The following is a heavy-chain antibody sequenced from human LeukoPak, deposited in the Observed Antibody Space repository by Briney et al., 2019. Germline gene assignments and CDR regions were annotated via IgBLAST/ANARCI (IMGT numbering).Heavy chain of an antibody. Sequence: SETLSLTCTVSGGSISSSSYYWGWIRQPPGKGLEWIGSIYYSGSTYYNPSLKSRVTISVDTSKNQFSLKLSSVTAADTAVYYCARDRGSSWPLAYNWFDPWGQGTLVTVSS. D-gene: IGHD6-13*01. CDR2: IYYSGST. J-gene: IGHJ5*02. V-gene: IGHV4-39*07. CDR1: GGSISSSSYY. CDR3: ARDRGSSWPLAYNWFDP.